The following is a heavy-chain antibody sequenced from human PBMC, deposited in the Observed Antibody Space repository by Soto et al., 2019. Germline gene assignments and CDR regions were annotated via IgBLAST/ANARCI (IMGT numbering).Heavy chain of an antibody. CDR3: ARAIADLDY. Sequence: QVQLVESGGGVVQPGRSLRLSCAASGFTFSSYGMHWVRQAPGKGLEWVAVIWYDGSNKYYADSVKGRFTISRDNSKNTLYLQMNSLRAEDTAVYYRARAIADLDYWGQGTLVTVSS. CDR2: IWYDGSNK. D-gene: IGHD6-13*01. CDR1: GFTFSSYG. V-gene: IGHV3-33*01. J-gene: IGHJ4*02.